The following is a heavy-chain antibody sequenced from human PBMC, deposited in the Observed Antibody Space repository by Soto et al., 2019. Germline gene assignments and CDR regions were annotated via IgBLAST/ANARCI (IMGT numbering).Heavy chain of an antibody. D-gene: IGHD4-17*01. CDR1: SGSISSSNW. CDR2: IYHSGST. V-gene: IGHV4-4*02. CDR3: ARGTLHGGDYVGYYYMDV. Sequence: SETLSLTCAVSSGSISSSNWWSWVRQPPGKGLEWIGEIYHSGSTNYNPSLKSRVTISVDKSKNQFSLKLSSVTAADTAVYYCARGTLHGGDYVGYYYMDVWGKGTTVTVSS. J-gene: IGHJ6*03.